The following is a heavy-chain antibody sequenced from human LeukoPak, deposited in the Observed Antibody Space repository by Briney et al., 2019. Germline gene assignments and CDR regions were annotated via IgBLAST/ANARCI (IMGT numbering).Heavy chain of an antibody. CDR2: IIPIFGTA. V-gene: IGHV1-69*13. D-gene: IGHD5-24*01. CDR3: ARGGRRDGYNWWLRY. J-gene: IGHJ4*02. CDR1: GGTFSSYA. Sequence: GASVKVSCKASGGTFSSYAISWVRQAPGQGLEWMGGIIPIFGTANYAQKFQGRVTITADESTSTAYMELSSLRSEDTAVYYCARGGRRDGYNWWLRYWGQGTLVTVSS.